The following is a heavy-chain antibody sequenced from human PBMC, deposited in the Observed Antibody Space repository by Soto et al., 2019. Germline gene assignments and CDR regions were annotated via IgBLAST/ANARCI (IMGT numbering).Heavy chain of an antibody. D-gene: IGHD2-2*01. Sequence: QLQLQESGPGLVKPSETLSLTCTVSGGSVSSSSYYWGWIRQSPGKGLEWIGSIYYSGSTYYNPSLKSRVTISVDTSKNQCSLKLSSVTAADTAVYYCARHVYCSSTGCYAAGWYFDLWGRGTLVTVSS. CDR1: GGSVSSSSYY. CDR3: ARHVYCSSTGCYAAGWYFDL. CDR2: IYYSGST. J-gene: IGHJ2*01. V-gene: IGHV4-39*01.